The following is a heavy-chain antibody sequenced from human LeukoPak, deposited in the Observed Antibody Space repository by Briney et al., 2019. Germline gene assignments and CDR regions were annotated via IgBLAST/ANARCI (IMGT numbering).Heavy chain of an antibody. CDR1: GGSFSGYY. J-gene: IGHJ4*02. CDR3: ARDRVIGSGYYYFDY. V-gene: IGHV4-34*01. CDR2: INHSGST. Sequence: KPSETLSLTCAVYGGSFSGYYWSWIRQPPGKGLEWIGEINHSGSTNYNPSLKSRVTISVDTSKNQFSLKLSSVTAADTAVYYCARDRVIGSGYYYFDYWGQGTLVTVSS. D-gene: IGHD3-22*01.